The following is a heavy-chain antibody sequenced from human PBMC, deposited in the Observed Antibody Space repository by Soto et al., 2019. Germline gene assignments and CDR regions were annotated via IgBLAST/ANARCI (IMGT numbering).Heavy chain of an antibody. J-gene: IGHJ4*02. V-gene: IGHV3-74*01. CDR2: IDHDGPT. CDR3: VRDSQGDY. CDR1: GFIFSNYW. Sequence: EVQLVESGGGLVQPGGSLRLSCAGSGFIFSNYWMHWVRQAPGKGLEWVSRIDHDGPTDYADSVRGRFTVSRDNAENTLYMQLNSLSPGDTAVYYWVRDSQGDYWGRVTLVTVPS.